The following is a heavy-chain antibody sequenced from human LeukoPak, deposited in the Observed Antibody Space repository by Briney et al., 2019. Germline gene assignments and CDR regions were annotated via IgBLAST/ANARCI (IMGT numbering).Heavy chain of an antibody. CDR1: GLTFSTYG. CDR3: AKRVPYSSSSVYFDA. D-gene: IGHD6-6*01. V-gene: IGHV3-23*01. Sequence: PGGSLRLSCAASGLTFSTYGMMWVRQAPGGGLEWVSSISDTGSDTYYAGSVKGRFTISRDNSKNTLFLHMNSLRVEDTAIYYCAKRVPYSSSSVYFDAWGQGALVTVSS. CDR2: ISDTGSDT. J-gene: IGHJ4*02.